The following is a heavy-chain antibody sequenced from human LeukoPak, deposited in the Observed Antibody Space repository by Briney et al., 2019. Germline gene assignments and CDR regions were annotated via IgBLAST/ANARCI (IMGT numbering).Heavy chain of an antibody. V-gene: IGHV4-39*01. CDR1: GGSISSSSYY. D-gene: IGHD3-22*01. CDR2: PYYSGNI. J-gene: IGHJ4*02. CDR3: ARGYDSSGYPFDY. Sequence: SETLSLTCTVSGGSISSSSYYWGWIRQPPGKGLEWIGSPYYSGNIFYNPSLKSRVTISVDTSKNRFSLKLSSVTAADTAVYYCARGYDSSGYPFDYWGQGTLVTVSS.